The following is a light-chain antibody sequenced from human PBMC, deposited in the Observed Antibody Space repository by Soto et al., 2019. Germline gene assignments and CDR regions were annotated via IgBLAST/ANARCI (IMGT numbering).Light chain of an antibody. CDR1: QTIISW. CDR2: KAS. Sequence: DIHMTQAPSTLSGSVVYRVTITCLASQTIISWLAWYHQKPGKAPNLLIYKASTLKSGVPSRFSGSGPGTEFTLTISSLQPDDFATYYCQHYNSYSEAFGQGTKVDI. V-gene: IGKV1-5*03. CDR3: QHYNSYSEA. J-gene: IGKJ1*01.